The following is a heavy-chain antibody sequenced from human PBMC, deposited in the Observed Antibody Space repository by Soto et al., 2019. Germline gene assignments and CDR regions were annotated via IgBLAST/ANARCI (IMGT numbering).Heavy chain of an antibody. Sequence: EVQVLGSGGGLVQPGGSVRLSCSATGFTFSDFAMSWGRQAPGKGLEWVSRIFGGGNGPHYADSVKGRVTISRDNSKNTLYLQMSSLRAEDTAVYYCAKMEGMDPWAYSFDYWGQGTLVTVSS. CDR3: AKMEGMDPWAYSFDY. D-gene: IGHD2-2*03. CDR2: IFGGGNGP. V-gene: IGHV3-23*01. J-gene: IGHJ4*02. CDR1: GFTFSDFA.